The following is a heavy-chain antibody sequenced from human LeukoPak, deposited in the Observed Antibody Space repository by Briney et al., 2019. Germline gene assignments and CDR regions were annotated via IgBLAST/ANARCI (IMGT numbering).Heavy chain of an antibody. CDR2: ISGSGGST. V-gene: IGHV3-23*01. J-gene: IGHJ4*02. CDR1: GFTFSSYA. Sequence: GGSLRLSCAVSGFTFSSYAMSWVRQAPGKGLEWVSAISGSGGSTYYADSVKGRFTISRDNSKNTLYLQMNSLRAEDTAVYYCAKGCQYYDFWSGYYYDYWGQGTLVTVSS. CDR3: AKGCQYYDFWSGYYYDY. D-gene: IGHD3-3*01.